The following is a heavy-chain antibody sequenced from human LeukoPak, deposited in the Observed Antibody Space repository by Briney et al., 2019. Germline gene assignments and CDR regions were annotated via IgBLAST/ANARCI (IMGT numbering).Heavy chain of an antibody. V-gene: IGHV3-11*03. CDR1: GFTFSDYY. CDR2: ISSSSSYT. D-gene: IGHD3-16*01. Sequence: GGSLRLSCAASGFTFSDYYMSWIRQAPGKGLEWISYISSSSSYTNYVDSVKGRFTISRDNAKNSLYLQMNSLRAEDTAVYHCATTQPGGSYRDLTYWGQGALVTVSS. CDR3: ATTQPGGSYRDLTY. J-gene: IGHJ4*02.